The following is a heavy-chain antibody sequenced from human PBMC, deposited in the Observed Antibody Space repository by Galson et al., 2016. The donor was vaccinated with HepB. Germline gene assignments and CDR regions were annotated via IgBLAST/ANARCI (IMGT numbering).Heavy chain of an antibody. D-gene: IGHD1-1*01. Sequence: PALVKPTQTLTLTCTFSGFSLSTSGVGVGWIRQPPGKALEWLALIYWNDDKRYSPSLKSRLTITKDTSKNQVVLTMTNMDPVDSATYFCAQRLAYKFDYWGQGILVTVSS. CDR3: AQRLAYKFDY. V-gene: IGHV2-5*01. CDR2: IYWNDDK. CDR1: GFSLSTSGVG. J-gene: IGHJ4*02.